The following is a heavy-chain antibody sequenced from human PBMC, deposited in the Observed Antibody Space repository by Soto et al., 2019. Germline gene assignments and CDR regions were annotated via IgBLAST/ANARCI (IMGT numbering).Heavy chain of an antibody. CDR2: ISGSSSYI. V-gene: IGHV3-21*01. J-gene: IGHJ3*02. CDR1: GFTFSSYS. Sequence: GGSLRLSCAASGFTFSSYSMNWVRQAPGKGLEWVSSISGSSSYIYYADSVKGRFTISRDNAKNSLYLQMNSLRAEDTAVYYCASTPLGEDAFDIWGQGTMVTVSS. D-gene: IGHD3-16*01. CDR3: ASTPLGEDAFDI.